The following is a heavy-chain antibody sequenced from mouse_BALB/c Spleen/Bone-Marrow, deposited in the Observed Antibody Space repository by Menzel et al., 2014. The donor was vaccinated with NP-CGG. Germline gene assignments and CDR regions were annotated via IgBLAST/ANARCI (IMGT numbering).Heavy chain of an antibody. V-gene: IGHV3-8*02. CDR3: ARYYYGSSYWYFDV. CDR2: ISYSGST. J-gene: IGHJ1*01. CDR1: GDSITSGY. D-gene: IGHD1-1*01. Sequence: VQLQQSGPSLVKPSQTLSLTCSVTGDSITSGYWNWIRKFPGNKLEYMGYISYSGSTYYNPSLKSRISITRDTSKNQYYLQLNSVTTEDTATYHCARYYYGSSYWYFDVWGAGNTVTVSS.